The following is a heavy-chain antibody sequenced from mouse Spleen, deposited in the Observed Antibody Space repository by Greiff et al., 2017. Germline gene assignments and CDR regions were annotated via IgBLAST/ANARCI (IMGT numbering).Heavy chain of an antibody. Sequence: EVHLVESGPGLVKPSQSLSLTCSVTGYSITSGYYWNWIRQFPGNKLEWMGYISYDGSNNYNPSLKNRISITRDTSKNQFFLKLNSVTTEDTATYYCARDNSYYYAMDYWGQGTSVTVSS. CDR3: ARDNSYYYAMDY. CDR1: GYSITSGYY. V-gene: IGHV3-6*01. CDR2: ISYDGSN. J-gene: IGHJ4*01.